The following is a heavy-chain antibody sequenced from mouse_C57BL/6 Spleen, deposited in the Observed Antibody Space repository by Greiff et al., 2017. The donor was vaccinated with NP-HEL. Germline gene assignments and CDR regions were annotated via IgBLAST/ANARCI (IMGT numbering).Heavy chain of an antibody. D-gene: IGHD2-14*01. J-gene: IGHJ2*01. CDR3: ARGEVFDY. V-gene: IGHV5-4*01. CDR1: GFTFSSYA. CDR2: ISDGGSYT. Sequence: EVQGVESGGGLVKPGGSLKLSCAASGFTFSSYAMSWVRQTPEKRLEWVATISDGGSYTYYPDNVKGRFTISRDNAKNNLYLQMSHLKSEDTAMYYCARGEVFDYWGQGTTLTVSS.